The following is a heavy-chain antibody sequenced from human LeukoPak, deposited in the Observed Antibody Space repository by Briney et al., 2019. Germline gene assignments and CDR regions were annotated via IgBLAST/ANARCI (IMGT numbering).Heavy chain of an antibody. D-gene: IGHD3-10*02. J-gene: IGHJ6*04. CDR1: GFTFSSYG. V-gene: IGHV3-23*01. Sequence: QTGGTLRLSCAASGFTFSSYGMSWVRQAPGKGLEWVSAISGSGGSTYYADSVKGRFTISRDNAKNSLYLQMNSLRAEDTAVYYCAELGITMIGGVWGKGTTVTISS. CDR2: ISGSGGST. CDR3: AELGITMIGGV.